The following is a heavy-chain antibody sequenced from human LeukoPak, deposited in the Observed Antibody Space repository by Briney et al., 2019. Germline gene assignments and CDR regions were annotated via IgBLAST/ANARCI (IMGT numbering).Heavy chain of an antibody. J-gene: IGHJ6*03. D-gene: IGHD1-14*01. Sequence: PGGSLRLSCAASGFTFSSYAMSWVRQAPGKGLEWVSAISGSGGSTYYADSVKGRFTISRDNSKNTLYLQMNSLRAEDTAVYYCARDSDRNYESMDVWGKGTTVTVSS. V-gene: IGHV3-23*01. CDR1: GFTFSSYA. CDR3: ARDSDRNYESMDV. CDR2: ISGSGGST.